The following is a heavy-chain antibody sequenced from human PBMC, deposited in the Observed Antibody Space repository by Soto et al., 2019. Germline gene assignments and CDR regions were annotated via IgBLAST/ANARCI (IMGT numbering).Heavy chain of an antibody. CDR2: ISRNGSTI. CDR3: ARVPWEADDAFEI. D-gene: IGHD1-26*01. J-gene: IGHJ3*02. V-gene: IGHV3-48*03. CDR1: GFAFSNYE. Sequence: GGSLRLSCAASGFAFSNYEMNSVRQGPGKGLEWVSYISRNGSTISYAHSMNGRFTVYRDKAKNARYLQVNSLRAEDTAVYYCARVPWEADDAFEIWGQGTMVTVSS.